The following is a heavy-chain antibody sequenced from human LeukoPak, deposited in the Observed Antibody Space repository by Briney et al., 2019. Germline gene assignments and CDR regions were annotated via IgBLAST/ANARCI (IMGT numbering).Heavy chain of an antibody. J-gene: IGHJ4*02. CDR1: GGSISSYY. D-gene: IGHD2-2*01. CDR3: ARREIVVVPAAIQGDY. V-gene: IGHV4-59*12. CDR2: IYYSGST. Sequence: SETLSLTCTVSGGSISSYYWSWIRQPPGKGLEWIGYIYYSGSTNYNPSLKSRVTISVDTSKNQFSLKLSSVTAADTAVYYCARREIVVVPAAIQGDYWGQGTLVTVSS.